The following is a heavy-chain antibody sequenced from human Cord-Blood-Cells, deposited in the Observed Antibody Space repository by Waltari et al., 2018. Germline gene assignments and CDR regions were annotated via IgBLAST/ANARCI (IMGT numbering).Heavy chain of an antibody. J-gene: IGHJ4*02. CDR3: ARDLIYYDSSGYYPTFGY. Sequence: QVQLVESGGGVVQPGRSLRLSCAASGFTFSSYGMHWVRQAPGKGLEWVAVIWYDGSNKYYAESVKGRFTISRDNSKNTLYLQMNSLRAEDTAVYYCARDLIYYDSSGYYPTFGYWGQGTLVTVSS. CDR2: IWYDGSNK. V-gene: IGHV3-33*01. D-gene: IGHD3-22*01. CDR1: GFTFSSYG.